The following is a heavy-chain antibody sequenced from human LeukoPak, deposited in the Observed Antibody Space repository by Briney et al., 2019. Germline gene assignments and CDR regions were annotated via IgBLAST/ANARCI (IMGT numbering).Heavy chain of an antibody. D-gene: IGHD4-17*01. J-gene: IGHJ4*02. CDR3: AKGDDYGDYFAYFDY. CDR1: GFTLRSSA. CDR2: ISGDGGTI. Sequence: GGSLRLSCAASGFTLRSSAMSWVRQAPGKGLEWVSAISGDGGTISYADSVKGRFTISRDNSKNTLYLQMNSLRAEDTAVYYCAKGDDYGDYFAYFDYWGQGTLVTVSS. V-gene: IGHV3-23*01.